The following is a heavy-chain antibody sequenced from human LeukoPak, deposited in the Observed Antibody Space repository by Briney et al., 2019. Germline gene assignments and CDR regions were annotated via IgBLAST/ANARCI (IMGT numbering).Heavy chain of an antibody. Sequence: PSETLPLTCAVSGGSISSSSGNCWTWVRQPPGKGLEWIGEIYHSGSTNYNPSLKSRVTMLLDKSKNQFSLKLSSVTAADTAVYHCARNGGNSDFDYWGQGTLVTVSS. CDR1: GGSISSSSGNC. J-gene: IGHJ4*02. D-gene: IGHD4-23*01. CDR2: IYHSGST. CDR3: ARNGGNSDFDY. V-gene: IGHV4-4*02.